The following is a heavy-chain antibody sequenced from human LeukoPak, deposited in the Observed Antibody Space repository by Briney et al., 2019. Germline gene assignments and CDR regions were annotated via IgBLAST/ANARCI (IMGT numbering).Heavy chain of an antibody. J-gene: IGHJ4*02. D-gene: IGHD4-23*01. V-gene: IGHV4-59*01. CDR2: IYHSGST. CDR1: GGSISSFY. Sequence: SETLSLTCTVSGGSISSFYWSWIRQPPGKGLEWIGYIYHSGSTNYNPSLKSRVTISLDTSKNEFSLKLSSVTAADTAVYYCARGTLDYGGNRVDSWGQGTLVTVSS. CDR3: ARGTLDYGGNRVDS.